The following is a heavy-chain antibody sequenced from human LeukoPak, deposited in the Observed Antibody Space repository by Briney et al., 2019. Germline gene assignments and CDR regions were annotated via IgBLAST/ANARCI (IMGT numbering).Heavy chain of an antibody. D-gene: IGHD1-14*01. Sequence: GGSLRLSCAASGFTFGNSWVHWVRQAPGKGLVWVSLINADGSTTSYADSVKGRFTISRDNARSTLSLEMNSLTIEDTAVYYCIVVVEPPDSDGFDVWGQGTMITVSS. CDR3: IVVVEPPDSDGFDV. CDR1: GFTFGNSW. V-gene: IGHV3-74*01. J-gene: IGHJ3*01. CDR2: INADGSTT.